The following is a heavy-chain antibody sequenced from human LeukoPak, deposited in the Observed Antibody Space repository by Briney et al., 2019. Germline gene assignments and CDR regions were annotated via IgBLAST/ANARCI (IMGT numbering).Heavy chain of an antibody. Sequence: GGSLRLSCAASGFTFSSYAMSWVRQAPGKGLEWVSAISGSGGSTYYADSVKGRFTISRDNSKNTLYLQMSSLRAEDTAVYYCAKDSMAGTTVDYWGQGTLVTVSS. CDR3: AKDSMAGTTVDY. D-gene: IGHD6-19*01. J-gene: IGHJ4*02. CDR2: ISGSGGST. V-gene: IGHV3-23*01. CDR1: GFTFSSYA.